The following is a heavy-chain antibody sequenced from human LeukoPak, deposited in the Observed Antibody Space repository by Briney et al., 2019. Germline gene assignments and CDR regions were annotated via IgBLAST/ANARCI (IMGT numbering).Heavy chain of an antibody. Sequence: GGSLRLSCAASGFTFSSYGMHWVRQAPGKGLEWVAVIWYDGSNKYYADSVKGRFTISRDNSKNTLYLQMNSLRAEDTAVYYCARSPTYYYGMDVWGQGTTVTVSS. V-gene: IGHV3-33*01. CDR2: IWYDGSNK. CDR1: GFTFSSYG. J-gene: IGHJ6*02. CDR3: ARSPTYYYGMDV.